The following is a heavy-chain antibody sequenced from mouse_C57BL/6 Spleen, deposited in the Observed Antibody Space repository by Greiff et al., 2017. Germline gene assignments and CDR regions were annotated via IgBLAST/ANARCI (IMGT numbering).Heavy chain of an antibody. J-gene: IGHJ2*01. CDR2: ICRGNSDT. D-gene: IGHD2-4*01. V-gene: IGHV1-5*01. CDR1: GYTFTSYW. Sequence: VQLKQSGTVLARPGASVKMSCKTSGYTFTSYWMHWVKQRPGQGLEWLGAICRGNSDTSYNPKFKGKANPNAVTSASPSYMELSSLTNEDSAVYYCTSIYYDYDEYWGQGTTLTVSS. CDR3: TSIYYDYDEY.